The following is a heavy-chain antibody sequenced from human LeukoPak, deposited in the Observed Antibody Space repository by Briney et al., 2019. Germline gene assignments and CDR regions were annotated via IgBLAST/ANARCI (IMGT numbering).Heavy chain of an antibody. Sequence: GXSLRLSCAASGFTFSSYSMNWVRQAPGKGLEWVSSISSRSSYIYYADSVKGRFTISRDNAKNSLYLQMNSLRAEDTAVYYCARDQEVVIAIPHAFDIWGQGTMVTVSS. V-gene: IGHV3-21*01. CDR3: ARDQEVVIAIPHAFDI. J-gene: IGHJ3*02. D-gene: IGHD2-21*01. CDR1: GFTFSSYS. CDR2: ISSRSSYI.